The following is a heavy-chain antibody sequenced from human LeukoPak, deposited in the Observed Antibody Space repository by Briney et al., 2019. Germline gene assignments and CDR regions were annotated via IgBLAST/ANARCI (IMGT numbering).Heavy chain of an antibody. D-gene: IGHD3-9*01. CDR2: ISSSGSTI. CDR1: GFTFSSYE. CDR3: ARGKYFPWFYFDY. J-gene: IGHJ4*02. V-gene: IGHV3-48*03. Sequence: PGGSLRLSCAASGFTFSSYEMNWVRQAPGKGLEWVSYISSSGSTIYYADSVKGRFTISRDNAKNSLYLQMNSLRAEDTAVYYFARGKYFPWFYFDYWGQGTLVTVSS.